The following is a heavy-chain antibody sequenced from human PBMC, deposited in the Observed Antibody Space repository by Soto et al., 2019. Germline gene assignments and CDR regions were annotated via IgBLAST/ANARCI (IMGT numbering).Heavy chain of an antibody. J-gene: IGHJ4*02. CDR2: IWYDGSNK. Sequence: GGSLRLSCAASGFTFSSYGMHWVRQAPGKGLEWVAVIWYDGSNKYFADSVKGRFTISRDNSKNTLYLQMSSLRAEDTAVYYCARDVLIVSVAGTVGIDYWGQGTLVTVSS. V-gene: IGHV3-33*01. CDR3: ARDVLIVSVAGTVGIDY. CDR1: GFTFSSYG. D-gene: IGHD6-19*01.